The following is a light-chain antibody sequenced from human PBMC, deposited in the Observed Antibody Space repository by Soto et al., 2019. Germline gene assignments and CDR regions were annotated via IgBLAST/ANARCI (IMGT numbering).Light chain of an antibody. J-gene: IGLJ3*02. CDR1: TGDIGTYNY. CDR2: EVS. V-gene: IGLV2-14*01. Sequence: QSVLTQPASVSGSPGQSITISCTGTTGDIGTYNYVSWYQHHPDKAPRLMIYEVSNRLSGVSNRFSGSKSGNTASLTISGLQAEDEADYYCTSFTNSRTVVFGGGTKLTVL. CDR3: TSFTNSRTVV.